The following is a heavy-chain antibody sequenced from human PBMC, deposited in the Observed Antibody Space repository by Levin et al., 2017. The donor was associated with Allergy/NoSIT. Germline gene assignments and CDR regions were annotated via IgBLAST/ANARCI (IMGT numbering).Heavy chain of an antibody. V-gene: IGHV3-11*05. CDR2: ISSSSSYT. CDR3: ARDRSSWYRPGGWFDP. Sequence: GGSLRLSCAASGFTFSDYYMSWIRQAPGKGLEWVSYISSSSSYTNYADSVKGRFTISRDNAKNSLYLQMNSLRAEDTAVYYCARDRSSWYRPGGWFDPWGQGTLVTVSS. CDR1: GFTFSDYY. J-gene: IGHJ5*02. D-gene: IGHD6-13*01.